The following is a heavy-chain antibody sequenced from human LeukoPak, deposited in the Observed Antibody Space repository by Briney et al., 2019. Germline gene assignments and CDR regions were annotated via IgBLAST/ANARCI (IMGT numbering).Heavy chain of an antibody. J-gene: IGHJ4*02. CDR2: IWYDGSNK. CDR1: GFTFSSYS. V-gene: IGHV3-33*06. Sequence: GGSLRLSCAASGFTFSSYSMNWVRQAPGKGLEWVAVIWYDGSNKYYADSVKGRFTISRDNSKNTLYLQMNSLRAEDTAVYYCAKDARGYDFWSGYHPSYYFDYWGQGTLVTVSS. D-gene: IGHD3-3*01. CDR3: AKDARGYDFWSGYHPSYYFDY.